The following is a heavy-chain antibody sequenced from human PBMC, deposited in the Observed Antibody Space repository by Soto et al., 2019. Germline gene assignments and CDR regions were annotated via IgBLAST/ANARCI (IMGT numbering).Heavy chain of an antibody. CDR2: IKSKTDGGTT. CDR1: GFTFSNAW. CDR3: TSGDYYDSSGYYDY. Sequence: PGGSLRLSCAASGFTFSNAWMNWVRQAPGKGLEWVGRIKSKTDGGTTDYAAPVKGRFTISRDDSKNTLYLQMNSLKTEDTAVYYCTSGDYYDSSGYYDYWGQGTLVTVSS. D-gene: IGHD3-22*01. V-gene: IGHV3-15*07. J-gene: IGHJ4*02.